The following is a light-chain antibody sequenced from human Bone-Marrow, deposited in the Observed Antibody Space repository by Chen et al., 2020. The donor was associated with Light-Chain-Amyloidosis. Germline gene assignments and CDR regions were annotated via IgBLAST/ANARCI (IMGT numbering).Light chain of an antibody. Sequence: HSVLTQPPSTSATPGQRVTISCSGSGSNIGSHDVFWYQQVPGKAPKLLIFKNDQRPSGVPDLFSAFKSGTAASLAIRGLRSEDEADYHCATWDGSLSGVVCGGGTKVTVL. J-gene: IGLJ2*01. CDR2: KND. V-gene: IGLV1-47*01. CDR3: ATWDGSLSGVV. CDR1: GSNIGSHD.